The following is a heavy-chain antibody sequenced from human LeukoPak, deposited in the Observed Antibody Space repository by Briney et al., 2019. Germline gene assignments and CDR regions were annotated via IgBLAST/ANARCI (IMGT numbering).Heavy chain of an antibody. Sequence: GGSLRLSCGASGFTFSSYSMNWVRQAPGKGLEWVSSISSSSSYIYYADSVKGRFTISRDNAKNSLYLQMNSLRAEDTAVYYCARESYSYPYYYYYYMDVWGKGTTVTVSS. J-gene: IGHJ6*03. D-gene: IGHD5-18*01. CDR2: ISSSSSYI. CDR3: ARESYSYPYYYYYYMDV. CDR1: GFTFSSYS. V-gene: IGHV3-21*01.